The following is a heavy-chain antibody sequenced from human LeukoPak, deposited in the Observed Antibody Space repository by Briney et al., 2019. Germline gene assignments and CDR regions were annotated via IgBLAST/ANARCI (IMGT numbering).Heavy chain of an antibody. CDR3: ARVDHYDFWRPVDY. D-gene: IGHD3-3*01. J-gene: IGHJ4*02. Sequence: GASVKVFCKASGYTFTSYDINWVRQATGQGLEWMGWMNPNSGNTGYAQKFQGRVTITRNTSISTAYMELGSLRSEDTAVYYCARVDHYDFWRPVDYWGQGTLVTVSS. V-gene: IGHV1-8*03. CDR1: GYTFTSYD. CDR2: MNPNSGNT.